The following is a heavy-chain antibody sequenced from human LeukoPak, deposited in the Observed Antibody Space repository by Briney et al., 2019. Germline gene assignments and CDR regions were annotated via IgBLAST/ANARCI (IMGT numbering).Heavy chain of an antibody. J-gene: IGHJ4*02. CDR3: ARMGGYSGYATH. Sequence: SETLSLTCTVSGGSISTYYWSWIRQPPGKGLEWIGYIHYSGSTNYNPSLKSRVTISVDTSKNQFSLRLSSVTAADTAVYYCARMGGYSGYATHWGQGNLVTVSS. CDR1: GGSISTYY. CDR2: IHYSGST. D-gene: IGHD5-12*01. V-gene: IGHV4-59*08.